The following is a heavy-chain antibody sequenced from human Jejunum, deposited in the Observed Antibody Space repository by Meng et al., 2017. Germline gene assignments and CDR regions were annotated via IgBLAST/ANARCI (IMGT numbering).Heavy chain of an antibody. CDR3: ARDGYSYGFGAFDI. Sequence: GESLKISCEGSGFSNTYWMHWVRQAPGKGLVWVSRINVEGSKISYADSVKGRFTISRDNAKNMLHMQMTSLRGEDTAVYYCARDGYSYGFGAFDIWGQGAMVTFAS. V-gene: IGHV3-74*01. CDR2: INVEGSKI. CDR1: GFSNTYW. J-gene: IGHJ3*02. D-gene: IGHD2-15*01.